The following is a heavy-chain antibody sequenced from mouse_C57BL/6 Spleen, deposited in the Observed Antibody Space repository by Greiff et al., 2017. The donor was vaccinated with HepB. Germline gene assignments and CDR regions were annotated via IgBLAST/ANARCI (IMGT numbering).Heavy chain of an antibody. Sequence: EVKLMESGGGLVKPGGSLKLSCAASGFTFSDYGMHWVRQAPEKGLEWVAYISSGSSTIYYADTVKGRFTISRDNAKNTLFLQMTSLRSEDTAMYYCARPDDYDFYYAMDYWGQGTSVTVSS. CDR1: GFTFSDYG. J-gene: IGHJ4*01. V-gene: IGHV5-17*01. CDR3: ARPDDYDFYYAMDY. CDR2: ISSGSSTI. D-gene: IGHD2-4*01.